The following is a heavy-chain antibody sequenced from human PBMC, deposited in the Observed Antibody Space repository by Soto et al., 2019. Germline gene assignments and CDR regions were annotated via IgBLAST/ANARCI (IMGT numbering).Heavy chain of an antibody. V-gene: IGHV1-8*01. CDR3: ARVNRVVVTAGLGY. Sequence: QVQLVQSGAEVKKPGASVKVSCKASGYTFTSYDINWVRQATGQGLEWMGWMNPNSGNTGYAQKFQGRVTMTGNTSISTAYMELSSLRSEDTAVYYCARVNRVVVTAGLGYWGQGTLVTVSS. CDR1: GYTFTSYD. J-gene: IGHJ4*02. CDR2: MNPNSGNT. D-gene: IGHD2-21*02.